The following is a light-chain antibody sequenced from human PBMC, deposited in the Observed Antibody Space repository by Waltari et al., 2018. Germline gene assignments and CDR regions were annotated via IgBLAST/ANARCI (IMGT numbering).Light chain of an antibody. J-gene: IGLJ2*01. CDR3: QTWGTGIHVV. CDR1: SGYSSYT. V-gene: IGLV4-69*01. CDR2: VNSDGSQ. Sequence: QLVLTQSPSASASLGASVKLTCILSSGYSSYTIAWHRQQSEKGPRYLMKVNSDGSQNKGDGIPDRFSCCGCCAERYLIISSLQSEDEGDYYCQTWGTGIHVVFGGGTKLTVL.